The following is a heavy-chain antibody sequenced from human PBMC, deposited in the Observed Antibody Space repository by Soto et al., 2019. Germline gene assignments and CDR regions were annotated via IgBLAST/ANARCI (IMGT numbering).Heavy chain of an antibody. CDR3: ARWPSGDKVDY. CDR1: GGSISNVHYC. CDR2: IYNGGTT. Sequence: QVQLQESGPGLVKPSQTLSLTCTVSGGSISNVHYCWIWIRQPPDQGPEWIGHIYNGGTTYYNPSLRSQVTISADTSKNQVSLKLTSVSAADSAIYYCARWPSGDKVDYWGQGIRVTVSS. V-gene: IGHV4-30-4*01. D-gene: IGHD7-27*01. J-gene: IGHJ4*02.